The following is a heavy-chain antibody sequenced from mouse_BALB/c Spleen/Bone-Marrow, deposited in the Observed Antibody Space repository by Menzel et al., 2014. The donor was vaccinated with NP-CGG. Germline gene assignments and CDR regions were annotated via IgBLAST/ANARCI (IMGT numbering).Heavy chain of an antibody. J-gene: IGHJ2*01. CDR3: ARGGISLDY. Sequence: VQLQQSGAELVRPGSSVRISCKSSGYVFSTYWINWVKQRPGQGLEWIGQIYPGDGDTDFNGKFKDKATLTADESSNTAYMQLSSLTSEDSAVYFCARGGISLDYWGQGTTLTVSS. CDR2: IYPGDGDT. V-gene: IGHV1-80*01. CDR1: GYVFSTYW.